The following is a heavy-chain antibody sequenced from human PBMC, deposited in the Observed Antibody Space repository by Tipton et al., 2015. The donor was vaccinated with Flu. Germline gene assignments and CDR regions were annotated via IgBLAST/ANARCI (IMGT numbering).Heavy chain of an antibody. D-gene: IGHD6-19*01. J-gene: IGHJ4*02. V-gene: IGHV3-23*01. Sequence: SLRLSCAASGFTFSRYAMSWVRQAPGKGLEWVSSFSASGGRTYFADSVKGRFTISRYNIKNTLYLQMNSLRAEDTAVYYCAKVIPELVAGLDYWGQGTLVTVSS. CDR1: GFTFSRYA. CDR3: AKVIPELVAGLDY. CDR2: FSASGGRT.